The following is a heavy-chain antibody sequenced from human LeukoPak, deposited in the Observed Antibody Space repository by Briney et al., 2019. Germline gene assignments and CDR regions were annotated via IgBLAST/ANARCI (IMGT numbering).Heavy chain of an antibody. V-gene: IGHV3-21*01. CDR3: ARDGCSTSCYTSENWFDP. Sequence: GGSLRLSCAASGFTFSSYSMNWVRRAPGKGLEWGSSISSSSSYIYYADSVKGRFTISRDNAKNSLYLQMNSLRAEDTAVYYCARDGCSTSCYTSENWFDPWGQGTLVTVSS. CDR2: ISSSSSYI. J-gene: IGHJ5*02. D-gene: IGHD2-2*02. CDR1: GFTFSSYS.